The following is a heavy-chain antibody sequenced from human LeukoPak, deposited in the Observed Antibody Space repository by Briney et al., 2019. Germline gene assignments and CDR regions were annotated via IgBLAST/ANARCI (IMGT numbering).Heavy chain of an antibody. D-gene: IGHD1-7*01. J-gene: IGHJ4*02. V-gene: IGHV3-30-3*01. CDR3: AREVNNWNYALLDY. Sequence: GRSLRLSCAASGFTFSSYAMHWVRQAPGKGLEWVAVISYDGSNKCYADSVKGRFTISRDNSKNTLYLQMNSLRAEDTAVYYCAREVNNWNYALLDYWGQGTLVTVSS. CDR2: ISYDGSNK. CDR1: GFTFSSYA.